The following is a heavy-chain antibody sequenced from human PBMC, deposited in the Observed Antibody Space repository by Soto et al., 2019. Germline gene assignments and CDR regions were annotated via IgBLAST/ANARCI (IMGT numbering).Heavy chain of an antibody. CDR1: GGSINSGGYY. J-gene: IGHJ5*02. V-gene: IGHV4-31*03. CDR3: ARDPDDSSGYYDPWFDP. D-gene: IGHD3-22*01. Sequence: SETLSLTCTVSGGSINSGGYYWSWIRQHPGKGLEWIGYIYYSGSTYYNPSLKSRVTISVDTSKNQFSLYLQMNSLRAEDTAVYYCARDPDDSSGYYDPWFDPWGQGTLVTVSS. CDR2: IYYSGST.